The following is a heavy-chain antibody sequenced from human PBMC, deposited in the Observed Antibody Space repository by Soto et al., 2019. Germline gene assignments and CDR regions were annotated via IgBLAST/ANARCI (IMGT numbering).Heavy chain of an antibody. D-gene: IGHD2-15*01. CDR3: AKEGQAHCSGGSCFSGWFDS. V-gene: IGHV3-30*18. J-gene: IGHJ5*01. Sequence: QVQLVESGGGVVQPGKSLRLSCAASGFTFRNYGMHWVRQAPGKGLEWGALISYDGSKTDYADYVKGRFTVSRDNFKNTVYLQMNSLRPEDTAVYFCAKEGQAHCSGGSCFSGWFDSWGQGTQVTVSS. CDR2: ISYDGSKT. CDR1: GFTFRNYG.